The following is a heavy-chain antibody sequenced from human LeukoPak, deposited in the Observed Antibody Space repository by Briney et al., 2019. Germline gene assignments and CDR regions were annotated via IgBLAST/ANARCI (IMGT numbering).Heavy chain of an antibody. J-gene: IGHJ4*02. CDR1: SGSISSYY. Sequence: SETLSLTCTVSSGSISSYYWSWIRQAPGKGLEWIGYIYYSGSSNYNPSFKSRLTMSVDTSKKQFSLKLSSVTAADTAVYYCARTEYYFDHWGQGSVVTVSS. CDR2: IYYSGSS. CDR3: ARTEYYFDH. V-gene: IGHV4-59*01. D-gene: IGHD3-10*01.